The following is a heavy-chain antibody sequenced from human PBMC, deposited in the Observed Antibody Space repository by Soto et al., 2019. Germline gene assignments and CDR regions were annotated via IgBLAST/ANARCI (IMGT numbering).Heavy chain of an antibody. CDR3: ARLALAYCSGGSCYPGGMDV. D-gene: IGHD2-15*01. Sequence: GESLKISCKGSGYSFTTYWITWVRQMPGRGLEWMGRIDPSDSYSNYSPSFQGHVTISTDKSISTTYLQWSSLKASDTATYYCARLALAYCSGGSCYPGGMDVWGQGTTVTSP. V-gene: IGHV5-10-1*01. CDR1: GYSFTTYW. CDR2: IDPSDSYS. J-gene: IGHJ6*02.